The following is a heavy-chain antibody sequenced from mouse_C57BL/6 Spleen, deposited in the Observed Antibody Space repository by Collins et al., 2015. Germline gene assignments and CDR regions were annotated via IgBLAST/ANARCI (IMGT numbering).Heavy chain of an antibody. V-gene: IGHV1-5*01. D-gene: IGHD1-1*01. CDR2: IYLGNSDT. Sequence: EVQLQQSGTVLARPGASVKMSCKTSGYTFTSYWMHWVKQRPGQGLEWIGAIYLGNSDTSYNQKFKGKAKLTAVTSASTAYMELSSLTNEDSAVYYCTRPGDYYGSSYEGFYWYFDVWGTGTTVTVSS. CDR3: TRPGDYYGSSYEGFYWYFDV. CDR1: GYTFTSYW. J-gene: IGHJ1*03.